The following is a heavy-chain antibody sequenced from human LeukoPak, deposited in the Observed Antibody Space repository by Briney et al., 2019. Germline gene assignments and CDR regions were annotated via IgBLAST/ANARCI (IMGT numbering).Heavy chain of an antibody. D-gene: IGHD3-10*01. Sequence: SETLSLTCTVSGGSISSSSYYWGWIRQPPGKGLEWIGSIYYSGSTYYNPSLKSRVTISVDTSKNQFSLKLSSVTAADTAVYYCASSITMVRGVIYPPDYWGQGTLVTVSS. V-gene: IGHV4-39*07. CDR2: IYYSGST. J-gene: IGHJ4*02. CDR3: ASSITMVRGVIYPPDY. CDR1: GGSISSSSYY.